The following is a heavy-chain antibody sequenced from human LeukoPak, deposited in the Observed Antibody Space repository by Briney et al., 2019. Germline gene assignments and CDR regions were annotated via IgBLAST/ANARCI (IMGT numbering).Heavy chain of an antibody. CDR1: GFTFSSSS. CDR2: ISSSGSTI. V-gene: IGHV3-48*04. D-gene: IGHD3-3*01. Sequence: GGSLRLSCAASGFTFSSSSMNWVRQAPGKGLEWVSYISSSGSTIYHADSVKGRVTISRDNAKNSLYLQMNSLRAEDTAVYYCARGRWDYDFTGGYYYYMDVWGKGTTVTVSS. CDR3: ARGRWDYDFTGGYYYYMDV. J-gene: IGHJ6*03.